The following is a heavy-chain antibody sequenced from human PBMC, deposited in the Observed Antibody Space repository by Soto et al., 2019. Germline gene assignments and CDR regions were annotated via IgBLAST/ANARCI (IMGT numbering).Heavy chain of an antibody. CDR3: ARGGLLWFGELFV. J-gene: IGHJ4*02. CDR2: IKQDGSEK. D-gene: IGHD3-10*01. CDR1: GFTFSSYW. V-gene: IGHV3-7*01. Sequence: EVQLVESGGGLVQPGGSLRLSRAASGFTFSSYWMSWVRQAPGKGLEWVANIKQDGSEKYYVDSVKGRFTISRDNAKNSLYLQMNSLRAEDTAVYYCARGGLLWFGELFVWGQGTLVTVSS.